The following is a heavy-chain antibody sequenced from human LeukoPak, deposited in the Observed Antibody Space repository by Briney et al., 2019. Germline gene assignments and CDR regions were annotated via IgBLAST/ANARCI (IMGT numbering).Heavy chain of an antibody. CDR2: IYYSGST. J-gene: IGHJ4*02. D-gene: IGHD6-19*01. CDR1: GGSISSYY. Sequence: PSETLSLTCTVSGGSISSYYWSWIRQPPGKGLEWIGYIYYSGSTNYNPSLKSRVTISVDTSKNQFSLKLSSVTAADTAAYYCATDLGGIEPVAGLWGKGTLVTVSS. V-gene: IGHV4-59*01. CDR3: ATDLGGIEPVAGL.